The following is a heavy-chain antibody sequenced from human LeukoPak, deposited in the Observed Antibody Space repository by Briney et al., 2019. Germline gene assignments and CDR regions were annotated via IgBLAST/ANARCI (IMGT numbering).Heavy chain of an antibody. J-gene: IGHJ4*02. D-gene: IGHD4-17*01. CDR3: ARATKEGSTVTRFDY. CDR1: GGSINSDDYY. CDR2: IHYSGTT. Sequence: SQTLSLTCLVSGGSINSDDYYWSWLRQHPGKGLEWIGYIHYSGTTYDNPSLKSRTTMSVDTSKNQFFLKLSSATAADTAVYYCARATKEGSTVTRFDYWGQGTLVTVSS. V-gene: IGHV4-31*03.